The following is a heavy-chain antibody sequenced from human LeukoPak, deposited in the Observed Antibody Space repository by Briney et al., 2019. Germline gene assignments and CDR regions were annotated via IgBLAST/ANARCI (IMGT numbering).Heavy chain of an antibody. J-gene: IGHJ4*02. D-gene: IGHD3-22*01. CDR3: AKASYVPYYYDSSGYFDY. V-gene: IGHV3-23*01. CDR2: ISGSGGST. Sequence: GGSLRLSCAASGFTFSSYAMSWVRQAPGKGLEWVSAISGSGGSTYYADSVKGRFTIFRDNSKNTLYLQMSSLRAEDTAVYYCAKASYVPYYYDSSGYFDYWGQGTLVTVSS. CDR1: GFTFSSYA.